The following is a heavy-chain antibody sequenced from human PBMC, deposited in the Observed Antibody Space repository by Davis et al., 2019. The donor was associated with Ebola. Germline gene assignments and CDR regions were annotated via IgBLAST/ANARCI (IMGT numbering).Heavy chain of an antibody. Sequence: ASVKVSCKTSGYTFISYGVTWVRQAPGQGLEWMGWISPYNGNTDSIQKLQGRVLLTTDTSTSTAYLELRSLTSDDTAIYYCARGAIAASGNPHLGHWGQGTLVTVSS. CDR2: ISPYNGNT. CDR3: ARGAIAASGNPHLGH. D-gene: IGHD6-13*01. V-gene: IGHV1-18*04. J-gene: IGHJ4*02. CDR1: GYTFISYG.